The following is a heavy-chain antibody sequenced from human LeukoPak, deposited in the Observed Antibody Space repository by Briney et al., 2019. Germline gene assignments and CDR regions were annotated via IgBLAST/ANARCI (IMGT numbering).Heavy chain of an antibody. CDR3: ARAVYSSSWENFDY. J-gene: IGHJ4*02. CDR2: INPNSGGT. Sequence: ASVKVSCKASGYTFTGYYMHWVRQAPGQGPEWMGWINPNSGGTNYAQKFQGRVTMTRDTSISTAYMELSRLRSDDTAVYYCARAVYSSSWENFDYWGQGTLVTVSS. CDR1: GYTFTGYY. V-gene: IGHV1-2*02. D-gene: IGHD6-13*01.